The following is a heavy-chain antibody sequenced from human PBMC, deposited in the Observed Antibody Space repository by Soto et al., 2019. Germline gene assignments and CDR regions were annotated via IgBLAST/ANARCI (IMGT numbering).Heavy chain of an antibody. V-gene: IGHV3-11*05. CDR3: VRVRWQQQTQGIDY. CDR1: GFRFSDYY. D-gene: IGHD6-13*01. CDR2: ISSSSTYT. J-gene: IGHJ4*02. Sequence: QVQLVESGGGLVKPGGSLRLSCAASGFRFSDYYMSWIRQAPGKGLEWVSYISSSSTYTEYADSVKGRFTISRDNAKNSLYLQVNSLRAEDTALYYCVRVRWQQQTQGIDYWGQGTLVTVSS.